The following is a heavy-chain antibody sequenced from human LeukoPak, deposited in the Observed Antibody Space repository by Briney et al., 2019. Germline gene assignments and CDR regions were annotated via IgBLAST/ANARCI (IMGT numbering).Heavy chain of an antibody. CDR2: IYSGGST. CDR3: AGYCSSTSCLDY. CDR1: GFTVSSNY. D-gene: IGHD2-2*01. V-gene: IGHV3-66*01. J-gene: IGHJ4*02. Sequence: GGSLRLSCAASGFTVSSNYMSWVRQAPGKGLEWVSVIYSGGSTYYADSVKGRFTISSDNSKNTLYLQMNSLRAEDTAVYYCAGYCSSTSCLDYWGQGTLVTVSS.